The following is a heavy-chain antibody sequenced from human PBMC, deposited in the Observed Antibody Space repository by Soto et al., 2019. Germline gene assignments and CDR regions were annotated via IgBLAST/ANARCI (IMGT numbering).Heavy chain of an antibody. CDR3: TSIAELRYFDWFDY. CDR2: IKSKTDGGTT. Sequence: GGSLRLSCAASGFTFSNAWMSWVRQAPGKGLEWVGRIKSKTDGGTTDYAAPVKGRFTISRDDSKNTLYLQMNSLKTEDTAVYYCTSIAELRYFDWFDYWGQGTLVTVSS. D-gene: IGHD3-9*01. CDR1: GFTFSNAW. J-gene: IGHJ5*01. V-gene: IGHV3-15*01.